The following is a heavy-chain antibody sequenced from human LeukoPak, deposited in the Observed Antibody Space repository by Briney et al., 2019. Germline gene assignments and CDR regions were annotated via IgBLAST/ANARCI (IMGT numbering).Heavy chain of an antibody. CDR3: ATGNYYDFWSGYRYFDY. CDR1: GGTFSSYA. J-gene: IGHJ4*02. CDR2: IIPIFGTA. Sequence: SVKVSCKASGGTFSSYAISWVRQAPGQGLEWMGGIIPIFGTANYAQKFQGRVTITADESTRTAYMELSSLRSEDTAVYYCATGNYYDFWSGYRYFDYWGQGTLVTVSS. V-gene: IGHV1-69*01. D-gene: IGHD3-3*01.